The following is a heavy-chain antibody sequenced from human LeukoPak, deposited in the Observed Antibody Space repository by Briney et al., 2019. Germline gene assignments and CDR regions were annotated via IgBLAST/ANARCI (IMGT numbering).Heavy chain of an antibody. V-gene: IGHV4-59*01. CDR1: GGSISSYY. CDR3: ARAKTPLGYSSSWYYFDY. J-gene: IGHJ4*02. CDR2: IYYSGST. D-gene: IGHD6-13*01. Sequence: PSETLSLTCTVSGGSISSYYWSWIRQPPGKGLEWIGYIYYSGSTNYNPSLKSRVTISVDTSNNQFSLKLSSVTAADTAVYYCARAKTPLGYSSSWYYFDYWGQGTLVTVSS.